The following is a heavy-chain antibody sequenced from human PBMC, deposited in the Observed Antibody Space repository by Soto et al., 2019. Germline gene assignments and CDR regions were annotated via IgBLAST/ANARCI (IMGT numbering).Heavy chain of an antibody. V-gene: IGHV4-30-2*01. CDR1: GDSISSGGYS. D-gene: IGHD6-13*01. CDR2: IYHSGST. CDR3: AREDRSSWAYFFDY. Sequence: QLQLQESGSGLVKPSQTLSLTCTVSGDSISSGGYSWSWIRQPPGKGLEWIGYIYHSGSTYYNPSLQSRVTISIDRSKNQFSLKLNSVTAADTAVYYCAREDRSSWAYFFDYWGQGTLVTVSS. J-gene: IGHJ4*02.